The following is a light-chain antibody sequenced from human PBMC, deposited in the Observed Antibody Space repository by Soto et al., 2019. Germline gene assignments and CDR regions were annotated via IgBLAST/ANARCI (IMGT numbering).Light chain of an antibody. CDR2: DAS. CDR3: QQRSNWPLT. J-gene: IGKJ4*01. V-gene: IGKV3-11*01. CDR1: QSVSSY. Sequence: EIVLTQSPVTLSLSPGERATLSCRASQSVSSYLAWYQQKPGQAPRLLIYDASNRATGIPARFSGSGSGTDFILTISSLEPEDFAVYYCQQRSNWPLTFGGGTKVEIK.